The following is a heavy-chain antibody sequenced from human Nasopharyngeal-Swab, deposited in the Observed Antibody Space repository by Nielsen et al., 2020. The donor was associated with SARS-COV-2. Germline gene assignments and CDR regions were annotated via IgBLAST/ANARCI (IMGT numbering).Heavy chain of an antibody. Sequence: WVRQAPGQGLEWMGRIIPILGIPNHAQKFQGRLTITADTSTTTAYMELSSLRSEDTAVYYCASPVEMSTTWGQGTLVTVSS. V-gene: IGHV1-69*02. D-gene: IGHD5-24*01. CDR2: IIPILGIP. CDR3: ASPVEMSTT. J-gene: IGHJ5*02.